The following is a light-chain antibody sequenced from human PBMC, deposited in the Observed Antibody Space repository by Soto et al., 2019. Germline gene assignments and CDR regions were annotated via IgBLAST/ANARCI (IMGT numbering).Light chain of an antibody. CDR2: KAS. Sequence: DIQMTQSPSTLPASAGDRVTITCRASQSIDGWLAWYQQKPGKAPKLLIYKASSLESGVPSRFSGSGSGTEFTLTISSLQPDDFATYHCQQYYSYSTFGQGTKVDIK. J-gene: IGKJ1*01. V-gene: IGKV1-5*03. CDR3: QQYYSYST. CDR1: QSIDGW.